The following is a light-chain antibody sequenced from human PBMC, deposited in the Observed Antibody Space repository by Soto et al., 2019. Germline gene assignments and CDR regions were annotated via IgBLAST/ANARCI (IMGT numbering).Light chain of an antibody. CDR2: DAS. CDR1: QSVSSN. CDR3: QNYYETPRT. Sequence: EIVMTQSPATLSVSPGERATLSCRASQSVSSNLAWYQQKPGQAPRLLIYDASTRATDIPDRFSGSGSGTDFTLTIRSLQAEDVAVYYCQNYYETPRTFGQGTKVDI. V-gene: IGKV3-15*01. J-gene: IGKJ1*01.